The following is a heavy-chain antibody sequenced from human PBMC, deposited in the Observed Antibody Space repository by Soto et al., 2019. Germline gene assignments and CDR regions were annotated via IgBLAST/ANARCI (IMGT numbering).Heavy chain of an antibody. D-gene: IGHD2-2*01. CDR3: ASSKSHIVVVPAASFDY. Sequence: SETLSLTCTVSGGSISSYYWSWIRQPPGKGLEWIGYIYYSGSTNYNPSLKSRVTISVDTSKNQFSLKLSSVTAADTAVYYCASSKSHIVVVPAASFDYWGQGTLVTISS. CDR2: IYYSGST. CDR1: GGSISSYY. V-gene: IGHV4-59*08. J-gene: IGHJ4*02.